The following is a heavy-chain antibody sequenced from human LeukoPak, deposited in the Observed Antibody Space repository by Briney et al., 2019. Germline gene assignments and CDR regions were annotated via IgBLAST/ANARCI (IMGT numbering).Heavy chain of an antibody. CDR2: INHSGST. Sequence: SETLSLTCTVYGGSFSGYYWSWIRQPPGKGLEWIGEINHSGSTNYNPSLKSRVTISVDTSKNQFSLKLSSVTAADTAVYYCARGLNLWLVRTRRGWFDPWGQGTLVTVSS. CDR1: GGSFSGYY. V-gene: IGHV4-34*01. J-gene: IGHJ5*02. CDR3: ARGLNLWLVRTRRGWFDP. D-gene: IGHD6-19*01.